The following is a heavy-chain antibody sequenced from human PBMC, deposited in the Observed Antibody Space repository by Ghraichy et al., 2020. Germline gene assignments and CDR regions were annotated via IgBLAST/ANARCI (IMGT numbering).Heavy chain of an antibody. CDR2: INSDGSST. Sequence: LSLTCAASGFTLSNYWMLWVRQDPRKGLVWVSRINSDGSSTSYADSVKGRFTISRDNAKNTLYLQMNSLRAEDTAVYYCTRTGYYGSGGADYWGQGTLVTVSS. V-gene: IGHV3-74*01. J-gene: IGHJ4*02. D-gene: IGHD3-10*01. CDR3: TRTGYYGSGGADY. CDR1: GFTLSNYW.